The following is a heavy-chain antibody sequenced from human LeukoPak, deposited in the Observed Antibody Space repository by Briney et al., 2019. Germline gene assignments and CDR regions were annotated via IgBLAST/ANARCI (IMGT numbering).Heavy chain of an antibody. CDR2: IYYSGST. CDR3: ARIRFLEWLYAFDI. J-gene: IGHJ3*02. V-gene: IGHV4-39*07. CDR1: GGSISSSSYY. Sequence: SETLSLTCTVSGGSISSSSYYWGWIRQPPGKGLEWIGSIYYSGSTYYNPSLKSRVTISVDTSKNQFSLQLNSVTPEDTAVYYCARIRFLEWLYAFDIWGQGTMVTVSS. D-gene: IGHD3-3*01.